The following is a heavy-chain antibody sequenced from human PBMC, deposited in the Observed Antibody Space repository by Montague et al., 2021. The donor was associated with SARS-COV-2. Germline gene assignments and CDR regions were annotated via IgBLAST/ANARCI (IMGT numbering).Heavy chain of an antibody. V-gene: IGHV4-39*07. CDR1: GGSISSGSYY. D-gene: IGHD3-3*01. CDR3: ARGRTDLGAYYDVWSGYCWSGQNWFYP. J-gene: IGHJ5*02. Sequence: SETLSLTCTVSGGSISSGSYYWSWIRQPPGKGLEWIGEINHSGSTNYNPSLKSRVTISVDTSKNQFSLKLSSVTAADTAVYYCARGRTDLGAYYDVWSGYCWSGQNWFYPWGQGTLVTVSS. CDR2: INHSGST.